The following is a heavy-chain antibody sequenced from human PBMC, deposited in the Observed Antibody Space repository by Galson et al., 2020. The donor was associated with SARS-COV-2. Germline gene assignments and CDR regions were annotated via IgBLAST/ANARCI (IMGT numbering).Heavy chain of an antibody. CDR3: ARDPAAGVYYYYGMDV. J-gene: IGHJ6*02. D-gene: IGHD6-13*01. CDR2: IYTSGST. Sequence: TLSLTCTVSGGSISSYYWSWIRQPAGKGLEWIGRIYTSGSTNYNPSLKSRVTMSVDTSKNQFSLKLSSVTAADTAVYYCARDPAAGVYYYYGMDVWGQGTTVTVSS. V-gene: IGHV4-4*07. CDR1: GGSISSYY.